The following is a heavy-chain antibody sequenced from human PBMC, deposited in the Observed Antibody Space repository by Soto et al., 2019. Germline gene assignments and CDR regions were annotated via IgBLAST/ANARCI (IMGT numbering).Heavy chain of an antibody. CDR3: AKDQGGYMVSGMDV. V-gene: IGHV1-2*02. J-gene: IGHJ6*02. D-gene: IGHD2-2*02. CDR2: INPNSGAT. Sequence: ASEKVSCKASGYTFTDYYIYWLRQAPGHGLEWMGWINPNSGATNYAHNFQGRVTMTRDTSIRAAYMELSRLSSDDTAVYYCAKDQGGYMVSGMDVWGQGTTVTVSS. CDR1: GYTFTDYY.